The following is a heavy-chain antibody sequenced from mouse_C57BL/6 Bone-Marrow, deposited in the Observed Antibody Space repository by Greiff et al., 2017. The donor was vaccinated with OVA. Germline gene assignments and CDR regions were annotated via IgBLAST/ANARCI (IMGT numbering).Heavy chain of an antibody. J-gene: IGHJ3*01. CDR1: GFSLPSSA. CDR3: ARIYYGSRLFWLAY. Sequence: VKLQESGPGLVAPSQSLSITCTVSGFSLPSSAISWVRPPPGKGLAWLGVIWTGGGTNYNSALKSRLSISKDNSKSQVVVKMNSLQTDDTARYYCARIYYGSRLFWLAYWGQGTLVTASA. V-gene: IGHV2-9-1*01. CDR2: IWTGGGT. D-gene: IGHD1-1*01.